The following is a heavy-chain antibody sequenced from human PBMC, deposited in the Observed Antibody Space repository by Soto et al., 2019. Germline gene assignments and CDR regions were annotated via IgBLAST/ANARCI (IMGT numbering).Heavy chain of an antibody. CDR1: GDSVSSNSAV. V-gene: IGHV6-1*01. J-gene: IGHJ5*02. CDR2: TYYRSKWYN. Sequence: SQTLSLTCAISGDSVSSNSAVWNWFRQSPSRGLEWLGRTYYRSKWYNDYAVSVKSRITISPGTSKNQFSLQLNSMTPEDTAVYYSARGFRGFDPWGEGTLVSVSS. CDR3: ARGFRGFDP.